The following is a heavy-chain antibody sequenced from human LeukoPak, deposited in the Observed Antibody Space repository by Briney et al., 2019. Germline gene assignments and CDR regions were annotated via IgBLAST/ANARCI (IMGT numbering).Heavy chain of an antibody. CDR1: GGTFSSYA. CDR2: IIPVFGTA. J-gene: IGHJ4*02. V-gene: IGHV1-69*13. D-gene: IGHD3-9*01. CDR3: ARPQEDTIFYFFDC. Sequence: SVKVSCKASGGTFSSYAISWVRQAPGQGLEWMGGIIPVFGTANYAQKFQGRVTITADESTSTAYMELSRLRSEDTAVYYCARPQEDTIFYFFDCWGRGTLVTVSS.